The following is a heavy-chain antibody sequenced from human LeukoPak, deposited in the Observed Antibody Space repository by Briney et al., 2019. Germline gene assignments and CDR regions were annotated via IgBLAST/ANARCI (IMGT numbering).Heavy chain of an antibody. Sequence: SETLSLTCAVYGGSFSGCYWSWTRQPPGKGLEWIGEINHSGSTNYNPSLKSRVTMSVDTSKNQFSLKLSSVTAADTAVYYCARDICSSTSCYYVNGAFDIWGQGTMVTVSS. CDR3: ARDICSSTSCYYVNGAFDI. V-gene: IGHV4-34*01. CDR1: GGSFSGCY. D-gene: IGHD2-2*01. J-gene: IGHJ3*02. CDR2: INHSGST.